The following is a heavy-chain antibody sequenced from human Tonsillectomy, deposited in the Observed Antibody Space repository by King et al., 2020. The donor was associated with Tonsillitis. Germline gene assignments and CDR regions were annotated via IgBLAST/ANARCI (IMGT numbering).Heavy chain of an antibody. CDR2: IKGKTNGGAI. J-gene: IGHJ4*02. Sequence: VQLVESGGGLVKPGGSLRLSCAASGFSFSDAWMSWVRQAPGKGLEWIGRIKGKTNGGAIEYAVPVQGRFTISRDDSQTTVVLQMSSLTSDDTAMYYCPTDWAVSPDVFLDYWGQGTLVAVSS. CDR3: PTDWAVSPDVFLDY. V-gene: IGHV3-15*01. CDR1: GFSFSDAW. D-gene: IGHD2-2*01.